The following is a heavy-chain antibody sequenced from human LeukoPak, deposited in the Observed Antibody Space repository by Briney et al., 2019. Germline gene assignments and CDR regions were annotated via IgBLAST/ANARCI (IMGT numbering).Heavy chain of an antibody. CDR2: ISDGGGTT. CDR3: AKSYGDYLGYFDS. CDR1: GFTFSSFV. J-gene: IGHJ4*02. D-gene: IGHD4-17*01. V-gene: IGHV3-23*01. Sequence: GGSLRLSCSASGFTFSSFVMHWVRQAPGKGLEWVSGISDGGGTTNYADAVKGRFTISRDKSKNTLFLQMNSLRAEDTAVYYCAKSYGDYLGYFDSWGQGTLVTVSS.